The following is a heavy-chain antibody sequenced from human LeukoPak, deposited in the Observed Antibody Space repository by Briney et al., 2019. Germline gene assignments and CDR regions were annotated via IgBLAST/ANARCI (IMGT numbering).Heavy chain of an antibody. CDR1: GFTVSSNY. J-gene: IGHJ5*02. CDR3: ARDGSSGWSNWFDP. V-gene: IGHV3-53*01. D-gene: IGHD6-19*01. Sequence: GGSLRLSCAASGFTVSSNYMSWVRQAPGKGLEWVSVIYSGGSTYYADSVKGRFTISRDNSKNTLYLQMNSLRAEDTAVYYCARDGSSGWSNWFDPWGQGTLVTVSS. CDR2: IYSGGST.